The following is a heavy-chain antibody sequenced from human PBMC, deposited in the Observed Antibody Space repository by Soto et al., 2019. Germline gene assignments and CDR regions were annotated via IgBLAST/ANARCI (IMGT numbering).Heavy chain of an antibody. CDR3: ARGIGGSGSYSFEPGSVHWFDP. CDR1: GYTFTSYD. CDR2: MNPNSGNT. V-gene: IGHV1-8*01. J-gene: IGHJ5*02. D-gene: IGHD3-10*01. Sequence: GASVKVSCKASGYTFTSYDINWVRQATGQGLEWMGWMNPNSGNTGYAQKFQGRVTMTRNTSISTAYMELSSLRSEDTAVYYCARGIGGSGSYSFEPGSVHWFDPWGQGTLVTVSS.